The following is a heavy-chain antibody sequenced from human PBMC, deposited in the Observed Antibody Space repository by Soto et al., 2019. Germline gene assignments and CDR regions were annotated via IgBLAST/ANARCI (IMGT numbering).Heavy chain of an antibody. CDR3: AHRLAATDLFDY. V-gene: IGHV2-5*02. Sequence: QITLKESGPTLVKPTQTLTLTCTFSGFSLSTSGVGVGWIRQPPGKALEWLALIYWDDDKRYSPSLKSRLTITKDTTKNPVVLTMTNMDTVDTATYYCAHRLAATDLFDYWGQGTLVTVSS. J-gene: IGHJ4*02. D-gene: IGHD6-13*01. CDR2: IYWDDDK. CDR1: GFSLSTSGVG.